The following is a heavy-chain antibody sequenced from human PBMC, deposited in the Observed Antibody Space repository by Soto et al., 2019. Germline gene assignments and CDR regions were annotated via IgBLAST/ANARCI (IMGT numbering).Heavy chain of an antibody. V-gene: IGHV3-9*01. CDR3: AKANVPTVVSDAFDI. Sequence: EVQLVESGGGLVQPGRSLRLSCAASGFTFDDYAMHWVRQAPGKGLEWVSGISWNSGSIGYADSVKGRFTISRDNAKNSLYLQMNSLRAEDTALYYCAKANVPTVVSDAFDIWGQGTMVTVSS. J-gene: IGHJ3*02. D-gene: IGHD4-17*01. CDR2: ISWNSGSI. CDR1: GFTFDDYA.